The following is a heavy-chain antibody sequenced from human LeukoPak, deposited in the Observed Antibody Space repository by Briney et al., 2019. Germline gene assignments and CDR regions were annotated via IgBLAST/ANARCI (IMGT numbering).Heavy chain of an antibody. CDR3: ARDQGSLTRSWYTGY. J-gene: IGHJ4*02. Sequence: ASVKVSCKASGYTFTGHFMHWVRQAPGQGLEWMGRINPYSGDTNFAQKFQGRVTMTRDTSITTAYVDLSSLTPDDTAVYFCARDQGSLTRSWYTGYWGQGTQVTVSS. V-gene: IGHV1-2*06. D-gene: IGHD6-13*01. CDR2: INPYSGDT. CDR1: GYTFTGHF.